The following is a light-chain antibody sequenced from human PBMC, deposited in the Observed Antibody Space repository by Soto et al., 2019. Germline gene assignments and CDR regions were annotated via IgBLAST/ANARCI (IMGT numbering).Light chain of an antibody. Sequence: QSDLTQPASVSGSPGQSITISCTGTSSDVGGYNYVSWYQQHPGKAPQRMIYDVSHRPSGVSNRFSGSKSANTASLTISGLQAEDEADYYCSSYTTSSTLVVFGGGTKLTVL. CDR1: SSDVGGYNY. CDR3: SSYTTSSTLVV. J-gene: IGLJ2*01. V-gene: IGLV2-14*01. CDR2: DVS.